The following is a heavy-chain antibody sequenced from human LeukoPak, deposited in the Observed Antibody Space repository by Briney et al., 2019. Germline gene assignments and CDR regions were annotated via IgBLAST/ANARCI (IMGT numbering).Heavy chain of an antibody. CDR2: INPNSGGT. Sequence: GASVKVSCKASGYTFTGYYMHWVRQAPGQGLEWMGWINPNSGGTNYAQKFQGRVTMTRDTSISTAYMELSRLRSDDTAVYYCALARIAARPGYFDYWGQGTLVTVSS. CDR3: ALARIAARPGYFDY. D-gene: IGHD6-6*01. CDR1: GYTFTGYY. J-gene: IGHJ4*02. V-gene: IGHV1-2*02.